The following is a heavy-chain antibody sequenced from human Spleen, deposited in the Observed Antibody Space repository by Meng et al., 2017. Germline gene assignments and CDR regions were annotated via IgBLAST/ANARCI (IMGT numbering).Heavy chain of an antibody. D-gene: IGHD1-7*01. CDR2: IYHSGSA. V-gene: IGHV4-4*02. CDR3: ARKYGNYPYYFDY. J-gene: IGHJ4*02. Sequence: QVQLKESGQGLVKPSGTRSLTCGVSGGSITSNNRGSWVRQPPGKGLEWIGEIYHSGSANYNPSLKSRLTISVDKSKTQFSLTLSSVTAADTAVYYCARKYGNYPYYFDYWGQGTLVTVSS. CDR1: GGSITSNNR.